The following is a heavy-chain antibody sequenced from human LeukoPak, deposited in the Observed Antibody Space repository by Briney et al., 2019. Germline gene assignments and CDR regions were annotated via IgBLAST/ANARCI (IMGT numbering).Heavy chain of an antibody. J-gene: IGHJ4*02. Sequence: ASVKVSCKASGYTFTGYYMHWVRQAPGQGLEWMGWINTNSGGTNYAQKFQGRVTMTRDTSISTAYMELSRLRSDDTAVYYCARDRRSYYNNNYFDYWGQGTLVTVSS. CDR1: GYTFTGYY. D-gene: IGHD1-26*01. V-gene: IGHV1-2*02. CDR3: ARDRRSYYNNNYFDY. CDR2: INTNSGGT.